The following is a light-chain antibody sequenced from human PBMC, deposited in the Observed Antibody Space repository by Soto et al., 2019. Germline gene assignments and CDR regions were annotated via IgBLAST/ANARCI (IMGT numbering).Light chain of an antibody. Sequence: EIVMTQSPATLSVSPGERATLSCSASQSVSSNLAWYQQKPGQAPRLLIYGASTRATGIPARFSGRGSGTEFTLTISSLQSEDFAVYYCQQYNNWPLTFGQGTRLEIK. V-gene: IGKV3-15*01. J-gene: IGKJ5*01. CDR2: GAS. CDR3: QQYNNWPLT. CDR1: QSVSSN.